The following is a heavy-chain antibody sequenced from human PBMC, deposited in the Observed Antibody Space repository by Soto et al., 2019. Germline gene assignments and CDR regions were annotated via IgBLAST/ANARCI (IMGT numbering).Heavy chain of an antibody. J-gene: IGHJ6*02. D-gene: IGHD2-15*01. CDR3: ARHLTYCSAGSCYSDFPYYGMDV. V-gene: IGHV4-39*01. CDR2: IFYSGST. CDR1: GGSISSSSYC. Sequence: TLETLSHTCTFSGGSISSSSYCLGWIRKPPGKGLEWIGSIFYSGSTYYNPSLKSRVTISVDTSKNQFSLKLSSVTAADAAVYYCARHLTYCSAGSCYSDFPYYGMDVWGQGTTVTVS.